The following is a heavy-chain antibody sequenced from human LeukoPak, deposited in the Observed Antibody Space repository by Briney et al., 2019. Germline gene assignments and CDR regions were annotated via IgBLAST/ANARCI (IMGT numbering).Heavy chain of an antibody. CDR2: INHSGST. V-gene: IGHV4-34*01. D-gene: IGHD3-10*01. J-gene: IGHJ5*02. Sequence: SETLSLTCAVYGGSFSGYYWNWIRQPPGKGLEWIGEINHSGSTNYNPSLKSRVTISVDTSKNQFSLKLSSVTAADTAVYYCASHRYGSETWGEGTLVTVSS. CDR1: GGSFSGYY. CDR3: ASHRYGSET.